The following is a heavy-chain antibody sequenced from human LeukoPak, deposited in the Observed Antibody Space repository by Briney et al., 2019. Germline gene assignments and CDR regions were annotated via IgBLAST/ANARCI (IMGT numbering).Heavy chain of an antibody. J-gene: IGHJ4*02. CDR2: ISNVGNNK. V-gene: IGHV3-30*04. CDR3: ARPDDSESFYRANHY. CDR1: GFSFNTYP. Sequence: QPGRSLRLSCAASGFSFNTYPMHWVRQAPGKGLEWVAVISNVGNNKYYADSVKGRFTISRDNSNNTLSLQMNGLRVEDTAVYYCARPDDSESFYRANHYWGRGTLVTVS. D-gene: IGHD3-10*01.